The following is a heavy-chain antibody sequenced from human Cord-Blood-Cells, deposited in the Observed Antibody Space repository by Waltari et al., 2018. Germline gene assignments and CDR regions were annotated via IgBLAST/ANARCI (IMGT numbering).Heavy chain of an antibody. Sequence: QVQLVQSGAEVKKPGSSVTVSCKASGCTFSSYAISWVRQAPGQGLEWMGGIIPNFGTANYEKKFQGRVKITADESTSTAYMELSSLRSEDTAVYYCARDLGGCSSTSCYLYGDYDYWGQGTLVTVSS. V-gene: IGHV1-69*01. J-gene: IGHJ4*02. CDR3: ARDLGGCSSTSCYLYGDYDY. D-gene: IGHD2-2*01. CDR1: GCTFSSYA. CDR2: IIPNFGTA.